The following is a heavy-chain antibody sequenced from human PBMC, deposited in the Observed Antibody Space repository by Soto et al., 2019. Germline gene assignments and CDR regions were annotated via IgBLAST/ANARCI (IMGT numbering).Heavy chain of an antibody. V-gene: IGHV3-23*01. J-gene: IGHJ6*02. Sequence: GGSLRLCCAASGFTFSSYAMSWVRQAPGKGLEWVSAISGSGGSTYYADSVKGRFTISRDNSKNTLYLQMNSLRAEDTAVYYCAKARAPFDYYGMDVWGQGTTVTVSS. CDR2: ISGSGGST. D-gene: IGHD3-10*01. CDR3: AKARAPFDYYGMDV. CDR1: GFTFSSYA.